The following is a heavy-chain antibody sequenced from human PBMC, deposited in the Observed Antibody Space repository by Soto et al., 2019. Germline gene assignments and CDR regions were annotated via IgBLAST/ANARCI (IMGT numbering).Heavy chain of an antibody. V-gene: IGHV4-31*03. J-gene: IGHJ4*02. CDR2: IYYSGST. CDR1: GGSISSGGYY. CDR3: ARMGPDYDYVWGSAYDY. Sequence: SETLSLTCTVSGGSISSGGYYWSWIRQHPGKGLEWIGYIYYSGSTYYNPSLKSRVTISVDTSKNQFSLKLSSVTAADTAVYYCARMGPDYDYVWGSAYDYWGQGTLVTVSS. D-gene: IGHD3-16*01.